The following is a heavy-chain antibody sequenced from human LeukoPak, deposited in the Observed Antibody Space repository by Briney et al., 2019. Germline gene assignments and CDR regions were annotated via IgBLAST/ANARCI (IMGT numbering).Heavy chain of an antibody. D-gene: IGHD4-17*01. CDR3: AKAPIATVIPTYFDY. J-gene: IGHJ4*02. CDR2: ISWNSGSI. Sequence: GGSLRLSRAASGFTFDDYAMHWVRQAPGKGLEWVSGISWNSGSIGYADSVKGRFTISRDNAKNSLYLQMNSLRAEDTALYYCAKAPIATVIPTYFDYWGQGTLVTVSS. V-gene: IGHV3-9*01. CDR1: GFTFDDYA.